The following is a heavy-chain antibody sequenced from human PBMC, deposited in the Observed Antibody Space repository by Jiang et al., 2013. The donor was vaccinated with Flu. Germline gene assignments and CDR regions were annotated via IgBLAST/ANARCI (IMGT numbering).Heavy chain of an antibody. Sequence: VQLVESGGGLVQPGGSLKLSCAASGFTFSGSAMHWVRQASGKGLEWVGRIRSKANSYATAYAASVKGRFTISRDDSENTAYLQMNSLKTEDTAVYYCTALEWLVLQGENRKGAPAPSDPWAREPWSPSPQ. V-gene: IGHV3-73*01. CDR1: GFTFSGSA. J-gene: IGHJ5*02. CDR2: IRSKANSYAT. D-gene: IGHD6-19*01. CDR3: TALEWLVLQGENRKGAPAPSDP.